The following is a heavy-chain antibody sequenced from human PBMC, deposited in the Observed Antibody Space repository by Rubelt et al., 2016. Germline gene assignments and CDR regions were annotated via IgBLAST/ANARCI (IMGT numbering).Heavy chain of an antibody. CDR1: GFTFSSYS. CDR2: ISTQYRII. CDR3: ARVSFYYDSSGDYYYYYGMDV. V-gene: IGHV3-48*01. Sequence: GGSLKLSCAASGFTFSSYSMNWIRQAPGKGLEYIAYISTQYRIIHYADSVKGRFAISSDNAKNSLYLQMSSLKTEDTAVYYCARVSFYYDSSGDYYYYYGMDVWGQGTTVTVSS. D-gene: IGHD3-22*01. J-gene: IGHJ6*02.